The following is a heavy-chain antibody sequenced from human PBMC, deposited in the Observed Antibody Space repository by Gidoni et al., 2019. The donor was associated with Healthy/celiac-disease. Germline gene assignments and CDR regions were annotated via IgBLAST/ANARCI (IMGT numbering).Heavy chain of an antibody. CDR1: GFNVDDYA. Sequence: EVQRVETGGGLVQPGRSLRLACAASGFNVDDYAMHRGGQAPGKGLELVSVVSWTSGSLGYADSVTGRFTISRDNAKTSLYLQMNSLRAEDTALYYCAKDFSSDYSSSWYRRSAGYGMDVWGHGTTVTVSS. V-gene: IGHV3-9*01. CDR2: VSWTSGSL. J-gene: IGHJ6*02. CDR3: AKDFSSDYSSSWYRRSAGYGMDV. D-gene: IGHD6-13*01.